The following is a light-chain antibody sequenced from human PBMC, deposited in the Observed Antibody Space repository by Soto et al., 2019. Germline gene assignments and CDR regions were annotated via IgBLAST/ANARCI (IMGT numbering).Light chain of an antibody. CDR2: DAS. CDR1: QSISSW. V-gene: IGKV1-5*01. Sequence: DIQMTQSPSTLSASVGDIVTITCRASQSISSWLAWYQQKPGKVPKLLIYDASSLESGIPARFSGSGSGTEFTLTISSLQSEDFAVYYCQQYNNWPPLTFGQGTRLEIK. CDR3: QQYNNWPPLT. J-gene: IGKJ5*01.